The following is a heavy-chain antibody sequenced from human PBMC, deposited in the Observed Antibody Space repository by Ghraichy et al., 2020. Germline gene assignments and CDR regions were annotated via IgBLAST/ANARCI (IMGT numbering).Heavy chain of an antibody. J-gene: IGHJ4*02. CDR1: GFTFSSYA. Sequence: GGSLRLSCAASGFTFSSYAMHWVRQAPGKGLEWVSAINDNGDKTYYADSVKGRFTISRDNSKNMLFLQVNNLRAEDTAVYYCAKRSPYSSSEFYFDCWGQGTLVTVSS. D-gene: IGHD6-13*01. V-gene: IGHV3-23*01. CDR2: INDNGDKT. CDR3: AKRSPYSSSEFYFDC.